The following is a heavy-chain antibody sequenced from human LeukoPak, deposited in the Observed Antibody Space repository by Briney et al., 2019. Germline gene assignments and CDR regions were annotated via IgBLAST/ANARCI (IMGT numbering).Heavy chain of an antibody. CDR1: GFTFSSYG. V-gene: IGHV3-30*18. D-gene: IGHD2-21*02. Sequence: GRSLRLSCAASGFTFSSYGMHCVRQAPGKGLEWVAVISYDGSNKYYADSVKGRFTISRDNSKNPLYLQMNSLRAEDTAVYYCAKDLLHIVVVTDPFKGSAFDIWGQGTMVTVSS. CDR2: ISYDGSNK. CDR3: AKDLLHIVVVTDPFKGSAFDI. J-gene: IGHJ3*02.